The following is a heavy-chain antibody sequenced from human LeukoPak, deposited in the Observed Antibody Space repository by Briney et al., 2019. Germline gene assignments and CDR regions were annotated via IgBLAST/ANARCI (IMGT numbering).Heavy chain of an antibody. CDR2: IIPIFGTA. J-gene: IGHJ5*02. CDR3: ARDSYYDILTGYSNWFDP. D-gene: IGHD3-9*01. Sequence: SVKVSCKASGGTFSSYAIGWVRQAPGQGLEWMGGIIPIFGTANYAQKFQGRVTITADESTNTAYMELSSPRSEDTAVYYCARDSYYDILTGYSNWFDPWGQGTLVTVSS. CDR1: GGTFSSYA. V-gene: IGHV1-69*13.